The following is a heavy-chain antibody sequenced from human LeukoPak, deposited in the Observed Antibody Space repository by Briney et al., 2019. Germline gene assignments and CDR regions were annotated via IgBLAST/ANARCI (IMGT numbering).Heavy chain of an antibody. D-gene: IGHD2-2*01. CDR3: ASHSSTSCRGWFDP. CDR2: ISGSGGST. Sequence: GGSLRLSCAASGFTFSSYWMSWVRQAPGKGLEWVSAISGSGGSTYYADSVKGRFTISRDNSKNTLYLQMNSLRAEDTAVYYCASHSSTSCRGWFDPWGQGTLVTVSS. J-gene: IGHJ5*02. CDR1: GFTFSSYW. V-gene: IGHV3-23*01.